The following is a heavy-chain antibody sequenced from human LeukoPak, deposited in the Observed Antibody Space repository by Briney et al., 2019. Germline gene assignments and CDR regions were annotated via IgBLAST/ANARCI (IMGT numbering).Heavy chain of an antibody. V-gene: IGHV3-21*01. Sequence: PGGSLRLSCAGSGFTFINYAMTWVRQAPGKGLEWVSSISSSSSYIYYADSVKGRFTISRDNAKNSLYLQMNSLRAEDTAVYYCARERAGTDFDYWGQGTLVTVSS. J-gene: IGHJ4*02. D-gene: IGHD6-13*01. CDR2: ISSSSSYI. CDR1: GFTFINYA. CDR3: ARERAGTDFDY.